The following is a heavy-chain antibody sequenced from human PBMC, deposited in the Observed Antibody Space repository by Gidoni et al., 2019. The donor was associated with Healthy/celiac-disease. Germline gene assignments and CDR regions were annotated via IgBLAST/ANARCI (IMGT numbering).Heavy chain of an antibody. D-gene: IGHD5-18*01. V-gene: IGHV4-39*01. J-gene: IGHJ4*02. CDR1: GGSISSSSYY. Sequence: QLQLQESGPGLVKPSETLSLTCTVSGGSISSSSYYWGWIRQPPGKGLEWIGSIYYSGSTYYNPSLKSRVTISVDTSKNQFSLKLSSVTAADTAVYYCARHGGSNVDTAMAFDYWGQGTLVTVSS. CDR3: ARHGGSNVDTAMAFDY. CDR2: IYYSGST.